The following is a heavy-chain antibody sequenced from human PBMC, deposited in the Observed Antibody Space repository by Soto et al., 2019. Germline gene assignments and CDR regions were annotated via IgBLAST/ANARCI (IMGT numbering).Heavy chain of an antibody. CDR2: IGPEGETK. D-gene: IGHD1-1*01. J-gene: IGHJ1*01. Sequence: EVQLVESGGGLVQPGGSLRLSCVTSGFRFSDYDMSWVRQAPGKGLEWVASIGPEGETKDYADAVKGRFTIYRDNAKKSLHLEMNSLGVEETAVYYCARGAMAGNEVPGDWGQGTLVTVSS. V-gene: IGHV3-48*03. CDR1: GFRFSDYD. CDR3: ARGAMAGNEVPGD.